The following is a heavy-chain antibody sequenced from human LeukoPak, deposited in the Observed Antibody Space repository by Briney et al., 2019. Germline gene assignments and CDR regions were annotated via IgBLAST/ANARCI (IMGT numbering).Heavy chain of an antibody. J-gene: IGHJ4*02. Sequence: SETLSLTCAVYGGSFSGYYWSWIRQPPGKGLEWIGEINHSGSTNYNPSLKSRVTISVDTSKNQFSLKLSSVTAADTAVYYCARVGHDYVWGSYRSPDYWDQGTLVTVSS. V-gene: IGHV4-34*01. CDR2: INHSGST. D-gene: IGHD3-16*02. CDR3: ARVGHDYVWGSYRSPDY. CDR1: GGSFSGYY.